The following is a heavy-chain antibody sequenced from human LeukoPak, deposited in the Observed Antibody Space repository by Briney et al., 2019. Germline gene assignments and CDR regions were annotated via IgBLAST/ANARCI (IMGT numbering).Heavy chain of an antibody. CDR3: ARHSTHGSGSYYTWFDP. Sequence: SETVSLTCTVSGGSISSSSYYWGWIRQPPGKGLEWIGSIYYSGSTYYNASLKSRVTISVDTSKNQFSLKLSSVTAADTAVYYCARHSTHGSGSYYTWFDPWGQGTLVTVSS. CDR2: IYYSGST. D-gene: IGHD3-10*01. V-gene: IGHV4-39*07. J-gene: IGHJ5*02. CDR1: GGSISSSSYY.